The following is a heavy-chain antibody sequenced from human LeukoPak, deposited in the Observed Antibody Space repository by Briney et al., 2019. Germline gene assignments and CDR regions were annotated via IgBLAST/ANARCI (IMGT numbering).Heavy chain of an antibody. CDR2: INHSGST. Sequence: SETLSLTCGVYGGSFSGYYWSWIRQPPGKGLEWIGEINHSGSTNYNPSLKSRVTISVDTSKNQFSLRLNSVTAADTAIYYCAKRRFLEWLSPHAFDIWGQGTMVTVSS. CDR3: AKRRFLEWLSPHAFDI. V-gene: IGHV4-34*01. CDR1: GGSFSGYY. J-gene: IGHJ3*02. D-gene: IGHD3-3*01.